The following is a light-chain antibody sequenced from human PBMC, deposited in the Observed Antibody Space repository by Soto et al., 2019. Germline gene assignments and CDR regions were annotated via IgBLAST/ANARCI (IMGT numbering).Light chain of an antibody. CDR1: SSDVGAYNY. Sequence: QSALTQPASVSGSPGKSITIPCTGTSSDVGAYNYVSWYQQRPTKAPKLLIYEVNTRPSGVSTRFSGSKSGITASLTISGLQPEDEADYYCCSYARGSTLVVFGGGTKLTVL. V-gene: IGLV2-14*01. CDR2: EVN. CDR3: CSYARGSTLVV. J-gene: IGLJ3*02.